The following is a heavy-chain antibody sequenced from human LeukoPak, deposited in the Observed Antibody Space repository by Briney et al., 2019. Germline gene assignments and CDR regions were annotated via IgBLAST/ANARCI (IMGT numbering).Heavy chain of an antibody. J-gene: IGHJ6*02. V-gene: IGHV1-69*04. CDR2: IIPIFGIA. D-gene: IGHD3-10*01. CDR1: GGTFISYA. CDR3: ARVNFLSVGESKNGMDV. Sequence: SVKVSFKASGGTFISYAISWVRQAPGQGLEWMGRIIPIFGIANYAQKFQGRVTITADKSTSTAYMELSSLRSEDTAVYYCARVNFLSVGESKNGMDVWGQGTTVTVSS.